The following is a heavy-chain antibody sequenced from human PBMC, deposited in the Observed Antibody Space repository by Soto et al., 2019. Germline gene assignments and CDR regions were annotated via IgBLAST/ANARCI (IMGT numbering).Heavy chain of an antibody. CDR1: GASITCSY. CDR3: ASDMPYGAGSLAGCDY. D-gene: IGHD1-26*01. J-gene: IGHJ4*02. CDR2: VYHSGTT. Sequence: SETRSHTWPVSGASITCSYWSWSRQPPGKTLEWIGYVYHSGTTTYNPSLKGRVSISVDTSKNQFSLRLTSVIAADTAVYYCASDMPYGAGSLAGCDYWGQGILVTVSS. V-gene: IGHV4-59*01.